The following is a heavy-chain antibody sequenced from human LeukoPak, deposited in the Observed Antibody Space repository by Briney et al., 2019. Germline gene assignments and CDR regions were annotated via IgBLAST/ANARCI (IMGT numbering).Heavy chain of an antibody. D-gene: IGHD6-13*01. V-gene: IGHV3-53*01. Sequence: GGSLRLSCAASGFTVSSNYMSWVRQAPGKGLEWVSVIYSGGSTYYADSVKGRFTISRDNAKITLYLQMNSLRAEDTAVYYCARELSIAAARGYYYYMDVWGKGTTVTVSS. CDR2: IYSGGST. J-gene: IGHJ6*03. CDR1: GFTVSSNY. CDR3: ARELSIAAARGYYYYMDV.